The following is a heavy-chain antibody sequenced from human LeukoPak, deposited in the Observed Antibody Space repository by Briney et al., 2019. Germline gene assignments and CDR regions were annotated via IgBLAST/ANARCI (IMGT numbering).Heavy chain of an antibody. V-gene: IGHV1-18*01. CDR3: ARIWAEFQLVSDF. D-gene: IGHD3-10*01. Sequence: ASVKVSCKASGYTFNSYLISWVRQVPGQGLEWMGWISGHNGHTDYAQKFKDRVTLTTDTSTSTAYMELGSLTSDDTAVYFCARIWAEFQLVSDFWGQGTLVTVSP. CDR1: GYTFNSYL. CDR2: ISGHNGHT. J-gene: IGHJ4*02.